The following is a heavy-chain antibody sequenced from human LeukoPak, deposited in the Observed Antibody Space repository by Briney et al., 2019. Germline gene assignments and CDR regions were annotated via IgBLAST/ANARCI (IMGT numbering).Heavy chain of an antibody. V-gene: IGHV4-34*01. Sequence: SETLSLTCAVYGGSFSGYYWSWIRQPPGKGPEWIGEINHSGSTNYNPSLKSRVTISVDTFKNQFSLKLSSVTAADTAVYCCARAPRLGQWLAFRYYFDYWGQGTLVTVSS. D-gene: IGHD6-19*01. J-gene: IGHJ4*02. CDR3: ARAPRLGQWLAFRYYFDY. CDR1: GGSFSGYY. CDR2: INHSGST.